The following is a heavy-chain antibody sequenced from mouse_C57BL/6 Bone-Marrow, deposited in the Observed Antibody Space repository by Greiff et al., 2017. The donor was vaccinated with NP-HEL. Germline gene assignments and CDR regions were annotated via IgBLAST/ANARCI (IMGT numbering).Heavy chain of an antibody. CDR1: GYTFTSYG. V-gene: IGHV1-58*01. Sequence: VQLQQSGAELVRPGSSVKMSCKTSGYTFTSYGINWVKQRPGQGLEWIGYIYPGNGYTEYNEKFKGKATLTSDTSSSTAYMQLSSLTSEDSAIYYCASNYAAMDCWGQGTSVTVSS. CDR3: ASNYAAMDC. CDR2: IYPGNGYT. D-gene: IGHD2-1*01. J-gene: IGHJ4*01.